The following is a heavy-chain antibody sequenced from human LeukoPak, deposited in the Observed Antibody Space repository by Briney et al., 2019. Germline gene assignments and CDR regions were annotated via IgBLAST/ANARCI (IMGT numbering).Heavy chain of an antibody. CDR1: GFTFSSYW. CDR2: IKQDGSEK. Sequence: GGSLRLSCAASGFTFSSYWMSWVRQAPGKGLEWVANIKQDGSEKYYVDSVKGRFTISRDNAKNSLYLQMNSLRAEDTAVYYCAPRGSSWYGNAFDIWGQGTMVTVSS. J-gene: IGHJ3*02. D-gene: IGHD6-13*01. CDR3: APRGSSWYGNAFDI. V-gene: IGHV3-7*01.